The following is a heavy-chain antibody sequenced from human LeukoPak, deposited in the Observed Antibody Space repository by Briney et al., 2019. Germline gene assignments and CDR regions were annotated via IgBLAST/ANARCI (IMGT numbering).Heavy chain of an antibody. CDR2: INHSGST. Sequence: SETLSLTWAVYGGSFSGYYWSWIRQPPGKGLEWIGEINHSGSTNYNPSLKSRVTISVDTSKNQFSLKLSSVTAADTAVYYCARVDYGDYLGGRTYGMDVWGQGTTVTVSS. V-gene: IGHV4-34*01. CDR1: GGSFSGYY. CDR3: ARVDYGDYLGGRTYGMDV. D-gene: IGHD4-17*01. J-gene: IGHJ6*02.